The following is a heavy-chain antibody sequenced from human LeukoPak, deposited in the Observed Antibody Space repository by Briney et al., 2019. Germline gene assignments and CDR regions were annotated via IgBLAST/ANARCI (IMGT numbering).Heavy chain of an antibody. V-gene: IGHV1-24*01. CDR1: GYTLTELS. J-gene: IGHJ4*02. D-gene: IGHD2-2*02. Sequence: ASVTVSCKVSGYTLTELSMHWVRQAPGKGLEWMGGFDPEDGETIYAQKFQGRITMTEDTSTDTAYMELSSLRSEDTAVYYCATDPFGGYCSSTSCYILDYWGQGTLVTVSS. CDR3: ATDPFGGYCSSTSCYILDY. CDR2: FDPEDGET.